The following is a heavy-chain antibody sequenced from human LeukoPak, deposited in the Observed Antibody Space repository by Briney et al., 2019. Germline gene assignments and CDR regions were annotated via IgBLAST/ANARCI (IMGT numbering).Heavy chain of an antibody. CDR2: IKHDGSEK. D-gene: IGHD3-16*01. CDR1: GFTFSSYW. J-gene: IGHJ4*02. Sequence: LGGSLRLSCTASGFTFSSYWMSWVRQAPGKGLEWVANIKHDGSEKYYVDSVKGRFTISRDNAKNSLYLQMNSLRAEDTAVYYCAREGTYYEYVWGSSPGGQGTLVTVSS. CDR3: AREGTYYEYVWGSSP. V-gene: IGHV3-7*01.